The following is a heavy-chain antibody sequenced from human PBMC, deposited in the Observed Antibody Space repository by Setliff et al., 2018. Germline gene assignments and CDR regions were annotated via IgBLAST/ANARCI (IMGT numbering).Heavy chain of an antibody. CDR3: AREQWLDPPGYYYMDV. V-gene: IGHV4-34*11. CDR1: GGSFSGYY. CDR2: IYYSGST. Sequence: SETLSLTCAVYGGSFSGYYWSWIRQPPGKRLEWIGSIYYSGSTNYNPSLKSRVTMSIDTSKNQFSLKLNSVTAADMAVYYCAREQWLDPPGYYYMDVWAKGTTVTVSS. J-gene: IGHJ6*03. D-gene: IGHD6-19*01.